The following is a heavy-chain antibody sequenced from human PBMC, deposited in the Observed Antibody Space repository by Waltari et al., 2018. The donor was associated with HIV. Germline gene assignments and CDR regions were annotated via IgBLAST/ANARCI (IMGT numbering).Heavy chain of an antibody. Sequence: QVQLVQSGAEVKKPGASVKVSCKASEYTFTGYYMHWVRQAPGQGLEWMGRINPNSGGTNYAQKFQGRVTMTRDTSISTAYMELSRLRSDDTAVYYCAQLVHGDYYYGMDVWGQGTTVTVSS. D-gene: IGHD6-6*01. V-gene: IGHV1-2*06. J-gene: IGHJ6*02. CDR2: INPNSGGT. CDR1: EYTFTGYY. CDR3: AQLVHGDYYYGMDV.